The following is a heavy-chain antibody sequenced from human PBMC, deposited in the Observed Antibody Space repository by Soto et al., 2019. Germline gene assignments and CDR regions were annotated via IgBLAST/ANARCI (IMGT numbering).Heavy chain of an antibody. CDR1: GGSIRSGGYF. Sequence: VQLQESGPGLVKPSQTLSLTCTVSGGSIRSGGYFWSWVRQQPGKGLEWIGHIYYRGGTSYNPSLRSRVAMSVDTSKNEFTLKVNSVTAADTAIYYCARFAKEENPKLESWYAFDFWGRGTLVTVSS. CDR3: ARFAKEENPKLESWYAFDF. D-gene: IGHD6-13*01. V-gene: IGHV4-31*03. CDR2: IYYRGGT. J-gene: IGHJ4*02.